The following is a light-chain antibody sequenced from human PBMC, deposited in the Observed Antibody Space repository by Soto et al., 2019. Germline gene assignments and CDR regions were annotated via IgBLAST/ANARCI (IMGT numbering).Light chain of an antibody. CDR3: KQPGSFPRT. Sequence: ERVTITGLARQDLDKWLAWYQQKPGEAPKVLIFAASSLQSGLPSRFSGGGSGPDFTLSISSLQPEDFATYYCKQPGSFPRTFGGGTKVDIK. V-gene: IGKV1-12*01. J-gene: IGKJ4*02. CDR1: QDLDKW. CDR2: AAS.